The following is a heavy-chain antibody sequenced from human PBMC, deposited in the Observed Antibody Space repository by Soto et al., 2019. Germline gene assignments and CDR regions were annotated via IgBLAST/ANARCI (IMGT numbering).Heavy chain of an antibody. CDR2: IYSGGST. V-gene: IGHV3-66*01. Sequence: EVQLVESGGGLVQPGGSLRLSCAASGFTVSSNYMSWVRQAPGKGLEWVSVIYSGGSTYYADSVKGRFTISRDNSKNTRYLQMNRLRSEDTAVYYCARAGYSYSTGAFDICGQWTMVTVSS. D-gene: IGHD5-18*01. CDR1: GFTVSSNY. J-gene: IGHJ3*02. CDR3: ARAGYSYSTGAFDI.